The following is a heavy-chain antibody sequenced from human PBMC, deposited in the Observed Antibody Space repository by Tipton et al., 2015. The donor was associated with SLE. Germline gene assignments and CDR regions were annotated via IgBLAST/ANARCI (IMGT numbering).Heavy chain of an antibody. D-gene: IGHD1-26*01. Sequence: SLRLSCTASGFIFGDYAMNWVRQAPGKGLEWVSYISSSGSTIYYADSVKGRFTISRDNAKNSLYLQMNSLRAEDTAVYYCASLVGATTPYYWGQGTLVTVSS. V-gene: IGHV3-48*03. CDR2: ISSSGSTI. CDR1: GFIFGDYA. J-gene: IGHJ4*02. CDR3: ASLVGATTPYY.